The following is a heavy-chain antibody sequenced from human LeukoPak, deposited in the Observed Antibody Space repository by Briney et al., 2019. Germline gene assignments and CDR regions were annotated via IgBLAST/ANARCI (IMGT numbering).Heavy chain of an antibody. CDR3: VSFYETY. V-gene: IGHV3-9*01. J-gene: IGHJ4*02. D-gene: IGHD2/OR15-2a*01. CDR2: ISWNSGAK. CDR1: RFTFEHYA. Sequence: PGGPLRLSCAASRFTFEHYAMHWVRQVPGKGLEWVSGISWNSGAKGYADSVKGRFTISKDNAKNTVYLQMNSLRAEDTAVYYCVSFYETYWGRGTLVTVSS.